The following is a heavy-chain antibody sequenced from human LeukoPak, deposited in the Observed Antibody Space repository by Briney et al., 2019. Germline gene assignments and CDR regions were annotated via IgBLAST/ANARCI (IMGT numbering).Heavy chain of an antibody. CDR2: IKQDGREK. Sequence: GGSLRLSCEASGFTFSNHWMGWVRQAPGKGLEWVANIKQDGREKYYVDSVTGRFTISRDNAKSSLCLQMNSLGAEDSAVYFCARWATSYDFWGQGTLVTVSS. J-gene: IGHJ4*02. CDR1: GFTFSNHW. V-gene: IGHV3-7*01. D-gene: IGHD3-10*01. CDR3: ARWATSYDF.